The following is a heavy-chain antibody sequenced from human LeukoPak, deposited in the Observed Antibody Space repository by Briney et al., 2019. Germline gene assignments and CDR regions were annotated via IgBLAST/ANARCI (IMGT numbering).Heavy chain of an antibody. D-gene: IGHD3-9*01. CDR2: ISSSGSTI. CDR1: GFTFSSYE. Sequence: QSGGSLRLSCAASGFTFSSYEMNWVRQAPGKGLEWVSYISSSGSTIYYADSVKGRLTISRDNAKNSLYLQMNSLRAEDTAVYYCARSPPSDILTGDYYMDVWGKGTTVTVSS. V-gene: IGHV3-48*03. J-gene: IGHJ6*03. CDR3: ARSPPSDILTGDYYMDV.